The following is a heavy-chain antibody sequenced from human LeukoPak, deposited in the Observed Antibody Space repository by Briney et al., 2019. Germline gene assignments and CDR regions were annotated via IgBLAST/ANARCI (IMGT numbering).Heavy chain of an antibody. CDR1: GYSFTSYW. D-gene: IGHD3-22*01. CDR3: ARAIYGYYDSSGLEAFDI. Sequence: GESLKISCKGSGYSFTSYWIGWVRQMPGKGLEWMGIIYPGDSDTRYSPSFQGQVTISADKSISTAYLQWSSLKASDTAMYYCARAIYGYYDSSGLEAFDIWGQGTMVTVSS. V-gene: IGHV5-51*01. CDR2: IYPGDSDT. J-gene: IGHJ3*02.